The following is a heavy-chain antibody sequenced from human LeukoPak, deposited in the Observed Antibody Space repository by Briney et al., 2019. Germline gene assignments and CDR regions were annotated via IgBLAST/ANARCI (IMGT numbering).Heavy chain of an antibody. J-gene: IGHJ5*02. CDR3: AGGSTSSGFDP. V-gene: IGHV1-8*03. D-gene: IGHD2-2*01. Sequence: ASVKVSCKASGCTFTSYDINGVRQATGQGLEWMGWMNPNSGNTGYAQKFQGRVTITRNTSISTAYMELSSLRSEDTAVYYCAGGSTSSGFDPWGQGTLVTVSS. CDR2: MNPNSGNT. CDR1: GCTFTSYD.